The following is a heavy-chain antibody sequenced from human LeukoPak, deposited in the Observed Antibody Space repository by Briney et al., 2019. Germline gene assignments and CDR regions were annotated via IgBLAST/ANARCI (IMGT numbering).Heavy chain of an antibody. V-gene: IGHV1-18*01. CDR1: GYTFTSYG. J-gene: IGHJ6*02. CDR3: ARVPGGSGSYSYYYYYGMDV. Sequence: GASVKVSCKASGYTFTSYGISWVRQAPGQGLEWMGWISAYNGNTNYAQKLQGRVTMTTDTSTSTAYMELRSLRSDDTAVYYCARVPGGSGSYSYYYYYGMDVWGQGTTVTVSS. D-gene: IGHD3-10*01. CDR2: ISAYNGNT.